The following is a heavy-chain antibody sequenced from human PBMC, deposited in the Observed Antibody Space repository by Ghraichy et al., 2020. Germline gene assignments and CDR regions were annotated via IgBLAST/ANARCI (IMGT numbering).Heavy chain of an antibody. CDR3: AGRLGTFDY. V-gene: IGHV4-4*02. CDR1: GGSIISSKW. Sequence: SETLSLTCAVSGGSIISSKWWSWVRQSPGKGLEWIGEIHHTGNTRYNPSLKSRLTMSLDKSKKSFSLSPKSVTAADTAVYYCAGRLGTFDYWGQGALVTVSS. D-gene: IGHD1-1*01. CDR2: IHHTGNT. J-gene: IGHJ4*02.